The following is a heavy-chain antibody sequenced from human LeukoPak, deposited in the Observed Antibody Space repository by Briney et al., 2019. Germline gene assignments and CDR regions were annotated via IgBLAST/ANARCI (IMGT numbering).Heavy chain of an antibody. Sequence: HPGGSLRLSCAASGFTFSSYWMSWVRQAPGKGLEWVANIKQDGSEKYYVDSVKGRFTISRDNAKNSLYLQMNSLRAEDTAVYYCARDSPHYGANQGYWGQGTLVTVSS. D-gene: IGHD4-23*01. CDR2: IKQDGSEK. J-gene: IGHJ4*02. CDR3: ARDSPHYGANQGY. V-gene: IGHV3-7*01. CDR1: GFTFSSYW.